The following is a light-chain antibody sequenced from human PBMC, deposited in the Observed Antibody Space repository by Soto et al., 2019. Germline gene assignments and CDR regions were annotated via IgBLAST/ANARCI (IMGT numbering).Light chain of an antibody. CDR2: DAS. V-gene: IGKV1-13*02. CDR1: QGVRSA. Sequence: AIQLTQSPSSLSASVGDRVTITCRASQGVRSALAWYQHKPGRGPRLLIYDASTLQSVVPSRFSGSGSGTDFTLTISSLQPEDFATYYCQQFHSPALTFGGGTKLE. CDR3: QQFHSPALT. J-gene: IGKJ4*01.